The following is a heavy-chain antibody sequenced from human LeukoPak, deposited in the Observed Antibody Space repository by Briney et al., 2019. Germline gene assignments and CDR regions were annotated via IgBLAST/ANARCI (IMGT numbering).Heavy chain of an antibody. V-gene: IGHV3-74*01. CDR2: IESDGRTT. CDR3: ARGVAGHGEDY. Sequence: GGSLRLSCAASGFTFISYWMHWVRQEPGKGLAWVSRIESDGRTTSYADSVKGRFTISRDNAKNTLYLQMNSLKTEDTAVYYCARGVAGHGEDYWGQGTLVTVSS. D-gene: IGHD4-17*01. J-gene: IGHJ4*02. CDR1: GFTFISYW.